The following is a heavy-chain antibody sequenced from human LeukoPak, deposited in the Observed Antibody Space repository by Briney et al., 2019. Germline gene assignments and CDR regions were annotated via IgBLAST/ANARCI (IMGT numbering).Heavy chain of an antibody. J-gene: IGHJ4*02. CDR2: IYYSGST. D-gene: IGHD4-17*01. CDR1: GGSISSYY. V-gene: IGHV4-59*01. CDR3: ARDLGDYGDY. Sequence: SETLSLTCTVSGGSISSYYWSWIRQPPGKGLEWIGYIYYSGSTNYNPSLKSRVTISVDTSKNQFSLKLSSVTAADTAVYHCARDLGDYGDYWGQGTLVTVSS.